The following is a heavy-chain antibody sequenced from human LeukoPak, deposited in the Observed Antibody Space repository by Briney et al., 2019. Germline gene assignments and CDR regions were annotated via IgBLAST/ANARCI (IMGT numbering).Heavy chain of an antibody. Sequence: SETLSLTCTVSGGSISSSSYYWGWIRQPPGKGLEWIGSIYYSGSTYYNPSLKSRVTISVDTSKNQFSLKLSSVTAADTAVYYCATAPDYFDYWGQGTLVTVSS. CDR2: IYYSGST. CDR3: ATAPDYFDY. CDR1: GGSISSSSYY. J-gene: IGHJ4*02. D-gene: IGHD1-14*01. V-gene: IGHV4-39*07.